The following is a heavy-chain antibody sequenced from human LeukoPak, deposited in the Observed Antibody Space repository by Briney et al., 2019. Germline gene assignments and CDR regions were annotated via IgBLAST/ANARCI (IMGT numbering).Heavy chain of an antibody. Sequence: SETLSLTSAVYGGSFSGYYWSWIRQPPGKGLEWIGEINHSGSTNYNPSLKSRVTISVDTSKNQFSLKLSSVTAADTAVYYCARGSSYGSGSYRSEYFQHWGQGTLVTVSS. V-gene: IGHV4-34*01. J-gene: IGHJ1*01. D-gene: IGHD3-10*01. CDR1: GGSFSGYY. CDR2: INHSGST. CDR3: ARGSSYGSGSYRSEYFQH.